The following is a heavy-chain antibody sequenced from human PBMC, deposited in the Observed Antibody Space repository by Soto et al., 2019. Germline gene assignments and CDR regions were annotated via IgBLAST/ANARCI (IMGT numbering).Heavy chain of an antibody. CDR2: IYWDDDK. J-gene: IGHJ5*02. D-gene: IGHD3-22*01. Sequence: QITLKESGPTLVKPTQTLTLTCTFSGFSLSTSGVGVGWIRQPPGKALEWLALIYWDDDKRYSPSLKSRLTITKDTSQNQVVLTMTNMDPVDTATYYCAHRAYYYDSSGYYYVWFDPWGQGTLVTVSS. CDR3: AHRAYYYDSSGYYYVWFDP. V-gene: IGHV2-5*02. CDR1: GFSLSTSGVG.